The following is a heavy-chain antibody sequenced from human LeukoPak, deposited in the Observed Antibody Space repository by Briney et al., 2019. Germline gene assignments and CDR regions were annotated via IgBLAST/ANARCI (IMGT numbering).Heavy chain of an antibody. Sequence: PGGSLRLSCADSGFTFSSYAMHWVRQAPGKGLEWVAVISYDGSNKYYADSVKGRFTISRDNSKNTLYLQMNSLRAEDSAVYYCATLMSDSSGWYWFDPWGQGTLVTVSS. CDR3: ATLMSDSSGWYWFDP. J-gene: IGHJ5*02. D-gene: IGHD6-19*01. CDR2: ISYDGSNK. CDR1: GFTFSSYA. V-gene: IGHV3-30-3*01.